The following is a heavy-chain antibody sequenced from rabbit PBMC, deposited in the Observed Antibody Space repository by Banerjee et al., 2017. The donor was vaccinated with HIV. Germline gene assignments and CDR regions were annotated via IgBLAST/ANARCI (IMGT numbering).Heavy chain of an antibody. D-gene: IGHD4-1*01. Sequence: QSLEESGGDLVKPGASLTLTCTASGFSFNSNYYICWVRQAPRKGLEWIGCINSGSGSAYYASWAKGRFTISRSTSLNTVDLKMTSLTAADTATYFCARDLAGVIGWNFDLWGPGDPGHRL. V-gene: IGHV1S43*01. CDR1: GFSFNSNYY. J-gene: IGHJ4*01. CDR2: INSGSGSA. CDR3: ARDLAGVIGWNFDL.